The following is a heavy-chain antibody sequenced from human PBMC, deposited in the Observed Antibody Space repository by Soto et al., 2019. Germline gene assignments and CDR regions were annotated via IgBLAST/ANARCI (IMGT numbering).Heavy chain of an antibody. CDR2: ISSSGDDT. CDR3: AKNGYEYSTSSPWFDP. V-gene: IGHV3-23*01. J-gene: IGHJ5*02. Sequence: GGSLRLSCAASGFTFSNYAMNWVRQAPGKGLEWVSSISSSGDDTYYPDSVKGRFTISRDNSRNTLYLQMNSLRAEDTAIYYCAKNGYEYSTSSPWFDPWGQGTLVTVSS. D-gene: IGHD6-6*01. CDR1: GFTFSNYA.